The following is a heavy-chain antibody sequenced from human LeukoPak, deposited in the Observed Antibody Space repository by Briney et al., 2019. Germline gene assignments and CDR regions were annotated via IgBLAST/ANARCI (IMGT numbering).Heavy chain of an antibody. J-gene: IGHJ2*01. Sequence: GGSVRLSCAASGFTFTGYWMHWVRQPPGKGLVWVSRITGDGRSTTYADSEKGRFTISRDNAKNTLYLQMISLRAEDTAVYYCARDTRWYFDLWGRGTRDRISS. V-gene: IGHV3-74*01. CDR2: ITGDGRST. CDR1: GFTFTGYW. CDR3: ARDTRWYFDL.